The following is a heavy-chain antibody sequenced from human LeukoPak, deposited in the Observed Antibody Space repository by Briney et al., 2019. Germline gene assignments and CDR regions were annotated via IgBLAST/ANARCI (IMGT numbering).Heavy chain of an antibody. Sequence: SETLSLTCTVSGGSIGSYYWSWIRQPPGKGLEWIGYIYYSGSTYYNPSLKSRVTISVDTSKNQFSLKLSSVTAADTAVYYCARVDNWNDANFDYWGQGTLVTVSS. CDR2: IYYSGST. D-gene: IGHD1-1*01. V-gene: IGHV4-30-4*08. CDR1: GGSIGSYY. CDR3: ARVDNWNDANFDY. J-gene: IGHJ4*02.